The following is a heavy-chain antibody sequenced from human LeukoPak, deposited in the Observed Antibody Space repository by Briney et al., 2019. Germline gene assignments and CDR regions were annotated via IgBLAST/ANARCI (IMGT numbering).Heavy chain of an antibody. CDR1: GYTFTGYY. D-gene: IGHD5-12*01. V-gene: IGHV1-2*02. CDR2: INPNSGGT. Sequence: ASVKVSCKASGYTFTGYYMHWVRQAPGQGLEWMGWINPNSGGTNYAQKFQGRVTMTRDTSISTAYMELSRLRSDDTAVYYCARGSGYDYLYDAFDIWGQGTMVTVSS. CDR3: ARGSGYDYLYDAFDI. J-gene: IGHJ3*02.